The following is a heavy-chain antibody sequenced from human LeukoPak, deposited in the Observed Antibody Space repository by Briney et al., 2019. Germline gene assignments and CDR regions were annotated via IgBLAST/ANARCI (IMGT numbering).Heavy chain of an antibody. Sequence: GESLKISCKGSGYSFTGYWIGWVRQMPGKGLEWMGIIFPGDSDTRYNPSFQGQVTISADKSTSTAYLQRSSLKASDTAMYYCARSSDYAILAEWGQGTLVTVSS. CDR1: GYSFTGYW. D-gene: IGHD3-9*01. CDR3: ARSSDYAILAE. V-gene: IGHV5-51*01. CDR2: IFPGDSDT. J-gene: IGHJ4*02.